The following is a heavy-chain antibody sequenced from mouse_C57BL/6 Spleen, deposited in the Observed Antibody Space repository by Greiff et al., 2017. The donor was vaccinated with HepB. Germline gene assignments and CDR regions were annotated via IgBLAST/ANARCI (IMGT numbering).Heavy chain of an antibody. J-gene: IGHJ3*01. Sequence: VQLQQSGPELVKPGASVKISCKASGYSFTSYYIHWVKQRPGQGLEWIGWIYPGSGNTKYNEKFKGKATLTADTSSSTAYMQLSSLTSEDSAVYYCARGDYDYDGFAYWGQGTLVTVSA. V-gene: IGHV1-66*01. CDR3: ARGDYDYDGFAY. CDR1: GYSFTSYY. D-gene: IGHD2-4*01. CDR2: IYPGSGNT.